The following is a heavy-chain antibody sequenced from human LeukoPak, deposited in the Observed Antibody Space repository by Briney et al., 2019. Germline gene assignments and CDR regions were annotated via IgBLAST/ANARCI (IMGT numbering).Heavy chain of an antibody. CDR2: INAGNGNT. CDR1: GYTFTSYT. V-gene: IGHV1-3*01. Sequence: ASVKVSCKASGYTFTSYTMHWVRQAPGQRLEWMGWINAGNGNTKYSQKFQGRVTITRDTSASTAYMELSSLRSEDTAVYYCARGLKTTVVILYWGQGTQVTVSS. D-gene: IGHD4-23*01. J-gene: IGHJ4*02. CDR3: ARGLKTTVVILY.